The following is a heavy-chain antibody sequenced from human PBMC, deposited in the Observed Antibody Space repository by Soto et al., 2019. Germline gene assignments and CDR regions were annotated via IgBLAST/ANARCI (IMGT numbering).Heavy chain of an antibody. CDR2: ISYDGSNK. CDR3: AKADYYDSSAGGMDV. Sequence: PWGSLRLSCAASGFTFSSYGMHWVRQAPGKGLEWVAVISYDGSNKYYADSVKGRFTISRDNSKNTLYLQMNSLRAEDTAVYYCAKADYYDSSAGGMDVWGQGTTVTVSS. V-gene: IGHV3-30*18. D-gene: IGHD3-22*01. CDR1: GFTFSSYG. J-gene: IGHJ6*02.